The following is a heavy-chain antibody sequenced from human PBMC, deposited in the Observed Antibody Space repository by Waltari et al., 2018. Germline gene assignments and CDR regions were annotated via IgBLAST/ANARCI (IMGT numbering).Heavy chain of an antibody. CDR1: GFTFDDYA. Sequence: EVQLVESGGGLVQPGRSLRLSCAASGFTFDDYAMHWVRQAPGKGLEWVSGISWNSGSIGYADSVQGRFTISRDNAKNSLYLQMNSLRAEDTALYYCAKARRHYYMDVWGKGTTVTVSS. V-gene: IGHV3-9*01. D-gene: IGHD6-25*01. CDR3: AKARRHYYMDV. J-gene: IGHJ6*03. CDR2: ISWNSGSI.